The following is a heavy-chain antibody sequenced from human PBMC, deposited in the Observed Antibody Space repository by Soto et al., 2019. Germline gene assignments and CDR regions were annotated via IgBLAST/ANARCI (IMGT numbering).Heavy chain of an antibody. D-gene: IGHD2-15*01. J-gene: IGHJ3*02. CDR2: ISAYNDNT. V-gene: IGHV1-18*01. CDR1: GYTFSSYA. Sequence: ASVKVSFTPSGYTFSSYAISWVRQAPGQGLEWMGWISAYNDNTNYVQKLQGRVTMTTDTSTSTAYMELRSLRSDDTAVYYCARGTGGNWAAFDIWGQGTMVTVSS. CDR3: ARGTGGNWAAFDI.